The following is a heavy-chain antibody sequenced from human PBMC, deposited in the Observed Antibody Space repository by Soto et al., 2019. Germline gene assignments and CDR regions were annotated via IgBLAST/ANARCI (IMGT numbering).Heavy chain of an antibody. CDR1: GFTFSSYA. CDR3: AKDISGWNTYFQH. CDR2: ISGSGGST. J-gene: IGHJ1*01. Sequence: EVQLLESGGGLVQPGGSLRLSCAASGFTFSSYAMSWVRQAPGQGLEWVSAISGSGGSTYNADSVKGRFTISRDNSKDTLYLQMNSLRAEDTAVYYCAKDISGWNTYFQHWGHGTLVTVSS. D-gene: IGHD6-19*01. V-gene: IGHV3-23*01.